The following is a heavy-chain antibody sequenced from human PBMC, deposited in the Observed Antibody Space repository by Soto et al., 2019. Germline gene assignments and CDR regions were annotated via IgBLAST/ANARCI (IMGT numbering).Heavy chain of an antibody. CDR2: TYYRSRWYN. CDR3: AGTTSHHWLYMDV. J-gene: IGHJ6*03. D-gene: IGHD1-1*01. Sequence: SQTLSLTCAISGDSVSGNSAAWNWIRLSPSRGLEWLARTYYRSRWYNDYAVSVRSRITVNADTSKNQFSLQLTSVTPEDTAIYYCAGTTSHHWLYMDVPGRGTTVTVSS. CDR1: GDSVSGNSAA. V-gene: IGHV6-1*01.